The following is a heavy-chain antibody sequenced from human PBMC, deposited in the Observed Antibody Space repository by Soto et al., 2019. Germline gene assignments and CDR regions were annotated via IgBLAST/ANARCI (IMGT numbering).Heavy chain of an antibody. V-gene: IGHV1-46*01. Sequence: ASVKVSCKASGYTFTSYTMNWVRQAPGQGLEWMGIINPSGGSTSYAQKFQGRVTMTRDTSTSTVYMELSSLRSEDTAVYYCGRDLAMVRGVIYYYGMDVWGQGTTVTVSS. J-gene: IGHJ6*02. D-gene: IGHD3-10*01. CDR2: INPSGGST. CDR1: GYTFTSYT. CDR3: GRDLAMVRGVIYYYGMDV.